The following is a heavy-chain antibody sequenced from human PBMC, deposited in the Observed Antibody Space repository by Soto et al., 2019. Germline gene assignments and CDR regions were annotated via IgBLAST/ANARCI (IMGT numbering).Heavy chain of an antibody. J-gene: IGHJ6*02. CDR1: GFSLSTSGVG. D-gene: IGHD3-16*02. Sequence: QITLKESGPTLVKPTQTLTLTCTFSGFSLSTSGVGVGWIRQPPGKALEWLALIYWNDDKRYSPSLKSRLTITKDTSKNQVVLTMTNMDPVDTATYYCAHGGISTGGYYYYGRDVWGQGTTVTVSS. CDR2: IYWNDDK. CDR3: AHGGISTGGYYYYGRDV. V-gene: IGHV2-5*01.